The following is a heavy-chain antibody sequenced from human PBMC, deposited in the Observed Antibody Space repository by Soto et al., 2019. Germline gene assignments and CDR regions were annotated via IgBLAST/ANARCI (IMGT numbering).Heavy chain of an antibody. CDR1: GFTFSNAW. D-gene: IGHD5-18*01. J-gene: IGHJ4*02. Sequence: EVQLVESGGGLVKPGASLRLSCAASGFTFSNAWMSWVRQAPGKGLEWVGRIKSKTDGGTTDYAAPVKGRFTISRDDSKNTLYLQMNSLKTEDTAVYYCTTGGYSYGSTLDYWGQGTLVTVSS. CDR3: TTGGYSYGSTLDY. CDR2: IKSKTDGGTT. V-gene: IGHV3-15*01.